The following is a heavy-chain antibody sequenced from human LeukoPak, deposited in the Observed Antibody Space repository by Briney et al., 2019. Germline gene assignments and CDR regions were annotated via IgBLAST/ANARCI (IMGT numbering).Heavy chain of an antibody. J-gene: IGHJ3*02. D-gene: IGHD1-26*01. CDR1: GFTFSSYS. CDR3: ARDREWELAFLDAFDI. V-gene: IGHV3-21*01. Sequence: NAGGSLRLSCAASGFTFSSYSMTWVRQAPGKGLEWVSSISSSSSYIYYADSVKGRFTISRDNAKNSLYLQMNSLRAEDTAVYYCARDREWELAFLDAFDIWGQGTMVTVSS. CDR2: ISSSSSYI.